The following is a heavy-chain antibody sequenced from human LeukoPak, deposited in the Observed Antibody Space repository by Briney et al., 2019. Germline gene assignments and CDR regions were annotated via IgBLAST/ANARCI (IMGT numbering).Heavy chain of an antibody. CDR2: TYYRSKWSN. Sequence: PSQTLSLTCAISGDSFSSNSVTWNWIRQSPSRGLEWLGRTYYRSKWSNDYAVSLKSRITINPDTSKNQFSLQLNSVTPEDTAVYYCARSDSGYIDYWGQGTLVTVSS. J-gene: IGHJ4*02. V-gene: IGHV6-1*01. D-gene: IGHD1-26*01. CDR1: GDSFSSNSVT. CDR3: ARSDSGYIDY.